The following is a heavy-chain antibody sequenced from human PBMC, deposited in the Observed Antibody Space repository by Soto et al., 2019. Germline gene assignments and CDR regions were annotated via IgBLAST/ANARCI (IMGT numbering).Heavy chain of an antibody. CDR2: ISWNSGSI. CDR3: VKDKVSTVSVGGFDP. CDR1: GFTFDDYT. Sequence: EVQLVESGGGLVQPGRSLRLSCVASGFTFDDYTMHWVRQAPGKGLEWVSGISWNSGSISYAGSVKGRFTISRDNAKKSLYLQMSILRAEDTAFYFCVKDKVSTVSVGGFDPGGQGTLVTVSS. D-gene: IGHD4-4*01. V-gene: IGHV3-9*01. J-gene: IGHJ5*02.